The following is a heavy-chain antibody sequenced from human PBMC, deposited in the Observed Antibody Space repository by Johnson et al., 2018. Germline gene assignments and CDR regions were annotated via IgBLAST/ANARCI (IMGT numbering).Heavy chain of an antibody. CDR3: SRGVTDQP. V-gene: IGHV4-34*01. J-gene: IGHJ1*01. Sequence: QERLQQGGAGLLKASETLALSCAVYGGSLSGYYWSWIRQPPGKGLEWIGEINHSGSTNYNSSLKSRVTISIDTSNNQFSLKVSSVTAADTAVYYCSRGVTDQPWSQGTLVTVSS. CDR2: INHSGST. D-gene: IGHD4-23*01. CDR1: GGSLSGYY.